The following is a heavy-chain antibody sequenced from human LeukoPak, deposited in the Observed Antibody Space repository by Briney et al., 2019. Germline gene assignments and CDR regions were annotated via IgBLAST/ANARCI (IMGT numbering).Heavy chain of an antibody. CDR3: ASVDAMVRGVIVAFDI. Sequence: PGGSLRLSCAASGFTFSSYSMNWVRQAPGKGLEWVSSISSSSSYIYYADSVKGRFTISRDNAKNSLYLQMNSLRAEDTAVYYCASVDAMVRGVIVAFDIWSQGTMVTVSS. D-gene: IGHD3-10*01. V-gene: IGHV3-21*01. CDR2: ISSSSSYI. J-gene: IGHJ3*02. CDR1: GFTFSSYS.